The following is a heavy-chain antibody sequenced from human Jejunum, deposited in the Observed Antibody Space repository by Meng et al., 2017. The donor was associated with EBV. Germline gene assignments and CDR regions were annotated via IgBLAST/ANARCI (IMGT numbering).Heavy chain of an antibody. Sequence: QGRLVRAGAEVKRPGASLSVSCKASGYTFITNGISWVRQAPGQGLEWMGWISAYSGNTSYAKNFRGRVSMPPDTSTRSAYMVLRSLRSDYTAVYYCARDRDMVQASWGQGTLVSVSS. CDR1: GYTFITNG. V-gene: IGHV1-18*04. J-gene: IGHJ5*02. CDR2: ISAYSGNT. CDR3: ARDRDMVQAS. D-gene: IGHD4/OR15-4a*01.